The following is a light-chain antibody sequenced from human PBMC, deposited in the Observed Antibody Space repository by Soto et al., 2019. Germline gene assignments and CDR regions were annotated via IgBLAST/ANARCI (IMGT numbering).Light chain of an antibody. CDR2: QDA. CDR1: KLGDKY. CDR3: QAWDKRGVV. V-gene: IGLV3-1*01. J-gene: IGLJ1*01. Sequence: SYELTQPPSVSVSPGQTTSITCFGDKLGDKYASWYQQKPGQSPVLVIYQDAKRPSGIPERFSGSNSGNTATLTISGTQALDEADYYCQAWDKRGVVFGTGTKLTVL.